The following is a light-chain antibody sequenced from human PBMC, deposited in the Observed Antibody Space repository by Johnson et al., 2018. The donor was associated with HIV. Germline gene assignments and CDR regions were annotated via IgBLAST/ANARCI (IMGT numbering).Light chain of an antibody. CDR1: SSKIGNKY. J-gene: IGLJ1*01. CDR3: ATWDSSLSVYV. CDR2: DNS. V-gene: IGLV1-51*01. Sequence: QSVLTQPPSVSAAPGQKVTISCSGSSSKIGNKYVSWYQQLPGTAPKVLIYDNSKRHSGIPDRFSGSKSGTSATLVITGLQTGDEADYHCATWDSSLSVYVFGTGTKVTVL.